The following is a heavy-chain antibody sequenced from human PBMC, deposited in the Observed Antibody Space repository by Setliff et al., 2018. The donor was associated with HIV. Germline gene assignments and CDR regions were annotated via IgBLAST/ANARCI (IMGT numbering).Heavy chain of an antibody. V-gene: IGHV4-30-4*08. CDR3: ASRDTSRYFDDY. D-gene: IGHD3-22*01. CDR2: IHYSGRT. CDR1: GDSISSGGHY. J-gene: IGHJ4*02. Sequence: SETLSLTCSVSGDSISSGGHYWSWIRQSPGKGLEWIGYIHYSGRTYFNPSLKSRVSISTDTSKNQFSLKLTSVTAADTAVYYCASRDTSRYFDDYWGQGTLVTVSS.